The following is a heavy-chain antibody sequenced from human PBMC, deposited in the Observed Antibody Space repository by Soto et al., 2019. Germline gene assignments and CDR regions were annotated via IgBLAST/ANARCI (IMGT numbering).Heavy chain of an antibody. J-gene: IGHJ5*02. V-gene: IGHV4-59*01. CDR2: IYYSGNT. CDR3: ARVWQSRFDP. Sequence: PSEILSLTCTVSGGSISSYYWSWIRQPPGKGLEWIGYIYYSGNTGYAQKFQGRVTMTRNTSISTAYMELSSLRSEDTAVYYCARVWQSRFDPWGQGTLVTVSS. D-gene: IGHD2-21*01. CDR1: GGSISSYY.